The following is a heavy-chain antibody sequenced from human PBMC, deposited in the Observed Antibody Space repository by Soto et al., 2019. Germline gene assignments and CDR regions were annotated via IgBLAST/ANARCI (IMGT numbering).Heavy chain of an antibody. J-gene: IGHJ6*02. Sequence: ASVKVSCKASGYTFTSYGISWVRQAPGQGLEWMGWISAYNGNTNYAQKLQGRVTMTTDTSTSTAYMELRSLRSDDTAVYYCARVGYSYGDYYYAMDVWGQGTMVTFSS. CDR3: ARVGYSYGDYYYAMDV. CDR1: GYTFTSYG. V-gene: IGHV1-18*04. D-gene: IGHD5-18*01. CDR2: ISAYNGNT.